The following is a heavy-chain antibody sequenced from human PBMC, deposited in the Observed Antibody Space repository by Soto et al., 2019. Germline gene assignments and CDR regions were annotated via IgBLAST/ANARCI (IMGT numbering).Heavy chain of an antibody. D-gene: IGHD2-21*02. J-gene: IGHJ3*02. CDR1: GFTFSSYS. CDR2: ISSSSSYI. Sequence: GGSLRLSCAASGFTFSSYSMNWVRQAPGKGLEWVSSISSSSSYIYYADSVKGRFTISRDNAKNSLYLQMNSLRAEDTAVYYCARDWPGGLRDGGLAFDIWGQGTMVTVSS. CDR3: ARDWPGGLRDGGLAFDI. V-gene: IGHV3-21*01.